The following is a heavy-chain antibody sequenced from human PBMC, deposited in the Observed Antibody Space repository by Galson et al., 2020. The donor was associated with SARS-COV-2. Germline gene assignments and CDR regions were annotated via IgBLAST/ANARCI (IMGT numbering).Heavy chain of an antibody. V-gene: IGHV3-21*01. CDR2: ISSSSSYI. D-gene: IGHD3-9*01. Sequence: GESLKISCAASGFTFSSYSMNWVRQAPGKGLEWVSSISSSSSYIYYADSVKGRFTISRDNAKNSLYLQMNSLRAEDTAVYYCARDPTDEYDILTGYYGVVDYWGQGTLVTVSS. CDR1: GFTFSSYS. CDR3: ARDPTDEYDILTGYYGVVDY. J-gene: IGHJ4*02.